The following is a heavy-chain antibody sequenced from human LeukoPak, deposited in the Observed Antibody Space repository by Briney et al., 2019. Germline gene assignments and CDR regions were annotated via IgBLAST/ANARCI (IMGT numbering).Heavy chain of an antibody. V-gene: IGHV1-2*02. CDR2: IDPNSGGT. J-gene: IGHJ4*02. D-gene: IGHD5-18*01. CDR1: GYTLIAYY. CDR3: ARIQIAMSNKGINY. Sequence: GASVKVSCKASGYTLIAYYLHWVRQTPGQGLEWMGWIDPNSGGTKSAQKFQGRVTMTRDTSISTAYMELSGLRSEDRAMYYCARIQIAMSNKGINYWGQGTLVTVSS.